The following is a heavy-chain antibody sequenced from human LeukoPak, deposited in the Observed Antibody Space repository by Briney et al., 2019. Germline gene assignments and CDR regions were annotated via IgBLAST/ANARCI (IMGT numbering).Heavy chain of an antibody. V-gene: IGHV1-8*03. CDR3: ARTTSMTASGYDY. Sequence: GASVKVSCKASGYTFTNYHINWVRQASGQGLEWMTWINPDTGDKGYARKFQGRVTITTDTSISTAYMELSSLSSEDTAVYFCARTTSMTASGYDYWGQGTLVTVSS. D-gene: IGHD2-21*02. CDR1: GYTFTNYH. J-gene: IGHJ4*02. CDR2: INPDTGDK.